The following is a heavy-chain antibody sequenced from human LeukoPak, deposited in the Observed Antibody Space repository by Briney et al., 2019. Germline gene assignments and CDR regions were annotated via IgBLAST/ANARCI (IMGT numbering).Heavy chain of an antibody. Sequence: PGGSLRLSCTVSGFTVSTNSMSWVRQAPGKGLEWVSAISGSGGSTYYADSVKGRFTISRDNSKNTLYLQMNSLRAEDTAVYYCAKDGIWFGELLPYYFDYWGQGTLVTVSS. V-gene: IGHV3-23*01. CDR1: GFTVSTNS. J-gene: IGHJ4*02. CDR3: AKDGIWFGELLPYYFDY. D-gene: IGHD3-10*01. CDR2: ISGSGGST.